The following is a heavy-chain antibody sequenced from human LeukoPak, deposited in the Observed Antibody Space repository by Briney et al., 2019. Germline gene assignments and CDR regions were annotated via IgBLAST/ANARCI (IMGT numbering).Heavy chain of an antibody. CDR3: AKDRLYDSSGPTYFDY. Sequence: PGRSLRLSCAASGFTFSSYGMHWVRQAPGKGLEWVAVISYDGSNKYYADSVKGRFTISRDNSKNTLYLQMNSLRAEDTAVYYCAKDRLYDSSGPTYFDYWGQGTLVTVSS. V-gene: IGHV3-30*18. CDR1: GFTFSSYG. D-gene: IGHD3-22*01. J-gene: IGHJ4*02. CDR2: ISYDGSNK.